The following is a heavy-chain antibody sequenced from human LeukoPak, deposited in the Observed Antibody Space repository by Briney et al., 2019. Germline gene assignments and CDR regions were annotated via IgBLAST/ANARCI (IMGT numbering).Heavy chain of an antibody. CDR2: IKQDGSEK. D-gene: IGHD3-22*01. CDR1: GFTFSSYW. V-gene: IGHV3-7*03. Sequence: GGSLRLSCAASGFTFSSYWMSWVRQAPGKGLEWVANIKQDGSEKYYVDSVKGRFTISRDNAKNSLYLQMNSLRSEDTAVYYCARVTGYMIEDYFDYWGQGTLVTVSS. CDR3: ARVTGYMIEDYFDY. J-gene: IGHJ4*02.